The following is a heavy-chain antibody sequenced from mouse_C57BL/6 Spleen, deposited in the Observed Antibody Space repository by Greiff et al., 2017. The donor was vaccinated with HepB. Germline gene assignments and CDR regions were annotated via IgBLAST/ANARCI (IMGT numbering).Heavy chain of an antibody. CDR3: ARIGNYDYFDY. V-gene: IGHV2-2*01. J-gene: IGHJ2*01. Sequence: VKLQESGPGLVQPSQSLSITCTVSGFSLTSYGVHWVRQSPGKGLEWLGVIWSGGSTDYNAAFISRLSISKDNSKSQVFFKMNSLQADDTAIYYCARIGNYDYFDYWGQGTTLTVSS. CDR2: IWSGGST. D-gene: IGHD2-1*01. CDR1: GFSLTSYG.